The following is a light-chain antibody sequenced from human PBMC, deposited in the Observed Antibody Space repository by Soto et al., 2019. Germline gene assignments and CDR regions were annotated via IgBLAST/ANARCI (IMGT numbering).Light chain of an antibody. CDR1: NSNIASNS. CDR2: SDN. CDR3: ATWDSSLSGDV. J-gene: IGLJ2*01. Sequence: QSVPTQPPSASGTPGQRVTITCYGDNSNIASNSVNWYQQLPGTAPKLLIYSDNRRPSGVPDRFSASKSGASAFLTISGLQSDDEADYYCATWDSSLSGDVFGGGTKLTVL. V-gene: IGLV1-44*01.